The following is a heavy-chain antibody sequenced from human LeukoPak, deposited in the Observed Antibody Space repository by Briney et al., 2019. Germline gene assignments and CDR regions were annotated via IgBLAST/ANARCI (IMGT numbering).Heavy chain of an antibody. CDR3: ARVLRDNIGCYHFDY. J-gene: IGHJ4*02. CDR1: GGSISTYY. Sequence: SETLSLTCTVSGGSISTYYWSWIRQPPGKGLEWIGHMSDSGSSNYNSALKSRVSLSVDTSTNQFSLRLSSVTAADTAVYYCARVLRDNIGCYHFDYWGQGTLVTVSS. V-gene: IGHV4-59*08. D-gene: IGHD6-19*01. CDR2: MSDSGSS.